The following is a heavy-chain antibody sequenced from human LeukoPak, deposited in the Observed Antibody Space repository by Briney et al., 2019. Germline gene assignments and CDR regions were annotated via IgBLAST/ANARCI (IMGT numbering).Heavy chain of an antibody. Sequence: PSETLSLTCTVSGGSISSGSYYWSWIRQPAGKGLEWIGRIYTSGSTNYNPSLKSRVTISVDTSKNQFSLKLSSVTAADTAVYYCARDLGYYYYYMDVWGKGTTVTISS. D-gene: IGHD7-27*01. CDR3: ARDLGYYYYYMDV. J-gene: IGHJ6*03. CDR1: GGSISSGSYY. V-gene: IGHV4-61*02. CDR2: IYTSGST.